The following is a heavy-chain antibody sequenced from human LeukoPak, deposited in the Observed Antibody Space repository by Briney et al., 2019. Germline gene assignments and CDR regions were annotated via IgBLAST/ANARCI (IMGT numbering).Heavy chain of an antibody. CDR3: ARVTTDGYNYDY. J-gene: IGHJ4*02. CDR1: GFTFSSYA. D-gene: IGHD5-24*01. V-gene: IGHV3-48*03. Sequence: GGSLRLSCAASGFTFSSYAMSWVRQAPGKGLEWVSYISSSGSTIYYADSVKGRFTISRDNAKNSLYLQMNSLRAEDTAVYYCARVTTDGYNYDYWGQGTLVTVSS. CDR2: ISSSGSTI.